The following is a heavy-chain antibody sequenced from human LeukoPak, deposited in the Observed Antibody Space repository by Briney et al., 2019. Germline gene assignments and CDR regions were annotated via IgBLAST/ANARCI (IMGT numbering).Heavy chain of an antibody. D-gene: IGHD1-14*01. CDR3: AREAGPPEPFDY. V-gene: IGHV3-23*01. CDR1: GFTFSSYA. CDR2: ISGSGGST. J-gene: IGHJ4*02. Sequence: HPGGSLRLSCAASGFTFSSYAMSWVRQAPGKGLEWVSAISGSGGSTYYADSVKGRFTISRDNAKNSLYLQMNSLRAEDTAVYYCAREAGPPEPFDYWGQGTLVTVSS.